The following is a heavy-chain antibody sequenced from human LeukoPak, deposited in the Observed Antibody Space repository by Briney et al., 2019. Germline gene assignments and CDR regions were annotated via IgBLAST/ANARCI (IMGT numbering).Heavy chain of an antibody. D-gene: IGHD5-18*01. J-gene: IGHJ4*02. Sequence: EPSETLSLTCTGSGGSISSYYWSWIRQPPGKGLEWIGYIYYSGSTNYNPSLKSRVTISVDTSKNQFSLELSSVPAADTAVYYCARQEEYSYGVYYFDYWGQGTLVTVSS. V-gene: IGHV4-59*08. CDR2: IYYSGST. CDR3: ARQEEYSYGVYYFDY. CDR1: GGSISSYY.